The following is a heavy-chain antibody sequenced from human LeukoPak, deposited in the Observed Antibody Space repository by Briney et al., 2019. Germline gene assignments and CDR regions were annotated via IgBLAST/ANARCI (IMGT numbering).Heavy chain of an antibody. CDR2: ISYDGSNK. D-gene: IGHD3-9*01. CDR1: GFTFSSYA. J-gene: IGHJ4*02. Sequence: GRSLRLSCAASGFTFSSYAMHWVRQAPGKGLEWVAVISYDGSNKYYADSVKGRFTISRDNSKNTLYLQMNSLRAEDTAVYYCARGRRYFDWLPRYFDYWGRGTLVTVSS. CDR3: ARGRRYFDWLPRYFDY. V-gene: IGHV3-30-3*01.